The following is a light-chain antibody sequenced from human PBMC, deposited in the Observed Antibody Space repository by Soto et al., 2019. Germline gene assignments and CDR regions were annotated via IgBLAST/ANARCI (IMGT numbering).Light chain of an antibody. V-gene: IGKV3-20*01. CDR1: ESVSSSY. Sequence: EIVLTQSPGTLSLSPGERATLSCRASESVSSSYLARYQQKPGQAPRLLIYDASSRATGIPDRFSGSGFGKDFTLTISRRESEDFAVYYCQQYGSSPYTFGQGTKLEIK. CDR3: QQYGSSPYT. CDR2: DAS. J-gene: IGKJ2*01.